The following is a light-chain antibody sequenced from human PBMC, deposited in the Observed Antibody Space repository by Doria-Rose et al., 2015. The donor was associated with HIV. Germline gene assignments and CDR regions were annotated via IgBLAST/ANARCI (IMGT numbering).Light chain of an antibody. Sequence: EIVLTQSPGTLSLSPGERATLSCRASQSFSSIYLAWYQQKPGQAPSLLIYDGSTRATGIPDGFSASGSGTGFTLTINRLEPEDFALYYCHQYGTSWTFGQGTKVEI. CDR2: DGS. V-gene: IGKV3-20*01. CDR1: QSFSSIY. J-gene: IGKJ1*01. CDR3: HQYGTSWT.